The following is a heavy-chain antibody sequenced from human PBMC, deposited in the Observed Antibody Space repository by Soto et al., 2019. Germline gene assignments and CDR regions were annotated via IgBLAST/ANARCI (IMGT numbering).Heavy chain of an antibody. CDR1: GGSISSTTYY. CDR3: VRHSSLGSGYYP. V-gene: IGHV4-39*01. Sequence: QLQLQESGPGLVKPSETLSLTCTVSGGSISSTTYYWGWIRQPPGKGLEWIGTIYHSGRTYYNPSLESRVTISVDTSKNQFSLKMNFVTAADTAVYYCVRHSSLGSGYYPWGQGTMVTVSP. CDR2: IYHSGRT. D-gene: IGHD3-22*01. J-gene: IGHJ3*01.